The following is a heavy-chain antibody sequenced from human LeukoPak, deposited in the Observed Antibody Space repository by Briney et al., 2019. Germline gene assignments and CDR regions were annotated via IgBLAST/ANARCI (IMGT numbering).Heavy chain of an antibody. CDR1: GYRFSGYY. J-gene: IGHJ6*02. CDR3: ARWNDPTQNYYHYGMDV. V-gene: IGHV1-2*02. Sequence: ASVKVSCKASGYRFSGYYMYWVRQAPGQGLEWMGWINPNSGGSKYAQKFQGRVTMTRDTSISTAYMELNSLRSDDTAVYYCARWNDPTQNYYHYGMDVWGQGTTVTVSS. CDR2: INPNSGGS. D-gene: IGHD1-1*01.